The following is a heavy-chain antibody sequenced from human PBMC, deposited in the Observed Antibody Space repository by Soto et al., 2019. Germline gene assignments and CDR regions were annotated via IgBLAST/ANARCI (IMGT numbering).Heavy chain of an antibody. CDR2: FIPIFVSA. V-gene: IGHV1-69*01. J-gene: IGHJ4*02. D-gene: IGHD3-10*01. CDR3: ARDLSSDSTGFRGYDL. Sequence: QVHLVQYGAEVKKAGSSVKVSCKASGGTVSSYAITWVRQAPGKGLEWMGVFIPIFVSAHYAQKFQGRVTITADESTSTAYMELSGLRSEDTAIYYCARDLSSDSTGFRGYDLWGQGTLVTVSS. CDR1: GGTVSSYA.